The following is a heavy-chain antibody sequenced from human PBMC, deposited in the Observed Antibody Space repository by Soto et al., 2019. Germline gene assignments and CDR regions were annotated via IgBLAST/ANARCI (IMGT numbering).Heavy chain of an antibody. CDR3: ARGKGDYGSGSYYYYYYYGMDV. V-gene: IGHV1-69*01. CDR1: GGTFSSYA. CDR2: IIPIFGTA. D-gene: IGHD3-10*01. J-gene: IGHJ6*02. Sequence: QVQLVQSGAEVKKPGSSVKVSCKASGGTFSSYAISWVRQAPGQGLEWMGGIIPIFGTANYAQKFQGRVTITADESTSTAYMELSSLRSEDTAVYYCARGKGDYGSGSYYYYYYYGMDVWGQGTTVTVSS.